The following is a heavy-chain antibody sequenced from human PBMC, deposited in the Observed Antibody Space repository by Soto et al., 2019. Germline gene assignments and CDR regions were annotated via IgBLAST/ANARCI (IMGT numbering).Heavy chain of an antibody. V-gene: IGHV1-69*01. J-gene: IGHJ4*02. CDR2: IIPIFGTA. CDR3: ARASMTYYYDSSGYYQTRASRCYFDY. Sequence: QVQLVQSGAEVKKPGSSVKVSCKASGGTFSSYAISWVRQAPGQGLEWMGGIIPIFGTANYAQKFQGRVTITADESTSTAYMELSSLRSEDTAVYYCARASMTYYYDSSGYYQTRASRCYFDYWGQGTLVTVSS. D-gene: IGHD3-22*01. CDR1: GGTFSSYA.